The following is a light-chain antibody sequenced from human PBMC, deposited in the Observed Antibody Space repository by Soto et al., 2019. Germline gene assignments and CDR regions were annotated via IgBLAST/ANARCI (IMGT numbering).Light chain of an antibody. V-gene: IGKV1-39*01. CDR2: AAS. CDR3: EQTYSTPVT. J-gene: IGKJ5*01. Sequence: DIQMTQSPSSLSASVGDRVTITCRASQSISFYLHWYQQKPGKAPKLLIYAASNLQSGVPLRFSGSGSGTEFTLTISSLQPEDFAIYYCEQTYSTPVTFGQGTRLEIK. CDR1: QSISFY.